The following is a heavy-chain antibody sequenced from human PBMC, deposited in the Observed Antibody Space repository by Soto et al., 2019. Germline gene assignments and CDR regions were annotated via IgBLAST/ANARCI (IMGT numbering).Heavy chain of an antibody. D-gene: IGHD2-2*01. J-gene: IGHJ6*02. CDR1: GGTFSSYT. V-gene: IGHV1-69*02. CDR3: ATANIVLVPAATYYYYGMDV. CDR2: IVPILGIA. Sequence: ASVKVSCKASGGTFSSYTISWVRQVPGQGLEWMGRIVPILGIASYAQKFQGRVTITADKSTSTAYMELSSLRSEDTAVYYCATANIVLVPAATYYYYGMDVWGQGTTVTVSS.